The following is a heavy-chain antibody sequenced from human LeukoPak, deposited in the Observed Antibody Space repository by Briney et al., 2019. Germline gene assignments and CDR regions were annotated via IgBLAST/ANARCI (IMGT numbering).Heavy chain of an antibody. Sequence: PSETLSLTCAVYGGSFSGYYWSWIRQPPGKGLEWIGEINHSGSTNYNPSLKSRVTISVDTSKNQFSLKLSSVTAADTAVYYCARASRSKNYYGSGRGHNWFDPWGQGTLVTVSS. V-gene: IGHV4-34*01. J-gene: IGHJ5*02. CDR3: ARASRSKNYYGSGRGHNWFDP. CDR2: INHSGST. CDR1: GGSFSGYY. D-gene: IGHD3-10*01.